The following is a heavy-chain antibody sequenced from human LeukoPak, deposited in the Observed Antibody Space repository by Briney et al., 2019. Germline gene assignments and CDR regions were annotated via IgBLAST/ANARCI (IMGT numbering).Heavy chain of an antibody. V-gene: IGHV1-18*01. CDR3: ARLTHYDSSGYPDAFDI. CDR1: GYTFTSYG. D-gene: IGHD3-22*01. CDR2: TSAYNGNT. Sequence: GASVKVSCKASGYTFTSYGISWVRQAPGQGLEWMGWTSAYNGNTNYAQKLQGRVTMTTATSTSTAYMELRSLRSDDTAVYYCARLTHYDSSGYPDAFDIWGQGTMVTVSS. J-gene: IGHJ3*02.